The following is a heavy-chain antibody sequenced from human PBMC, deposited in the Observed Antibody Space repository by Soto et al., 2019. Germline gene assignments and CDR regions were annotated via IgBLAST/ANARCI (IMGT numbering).Heavy chain of an antibody. J-gene: IGHJ6*02. D-gene: IGHD2-15*01. CDR2: ISYDGNNK. CDR1: GFTFSNYA. V-gene: IGHV3-30-3*01. CDR3: ARAGCDGGTCYTLVGLRYGMDV. Sequence: QVPLVESGGGVVQPGRSLRLSCAASGFTFSNYAMYWVRQAPGKGLEWVAVISYDGNNKYYADSVKGRFTISRDNSKNTLYLKMNSLRAEDTAVYYCARAGCDGGTCYTLVGLRYGMDVWGQGTTVTVSS.